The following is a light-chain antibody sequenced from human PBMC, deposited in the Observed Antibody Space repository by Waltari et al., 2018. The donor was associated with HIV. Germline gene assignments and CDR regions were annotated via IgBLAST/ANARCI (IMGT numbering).Light chain of an antibody. CDR2: DVS. Sequence: QSALTQPASVSGSPGQSMTIPCTGTSSDVGCSNFVSWYQQHPGRAPKLVIYDVSKRPSGVSNRFSGSKSGNTASLTISGLRTEDEADYFCSSYTTGTTYVFGAGTTVTVL. CDR1: SSDVGCSNF. V-gene: IGLV2-14*03. J-gene: IGLJ1*01. CDR3: SSYTTGTTYV.